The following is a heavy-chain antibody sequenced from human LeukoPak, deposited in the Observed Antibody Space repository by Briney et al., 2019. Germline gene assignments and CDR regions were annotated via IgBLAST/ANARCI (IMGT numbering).Heavy chain of an antibody. J-gene: IGHJ4*02. Sequence: ASETLSLTCTVSGGSISSYYWSWVRQAPGKELEWIAYIYYSGRTNYNPSLKSRVTMSIDTSKNYFSLSLSSVTAADTAVYYCASTSGSYVFDYWGQGILVTVSS. CDR3: ASTSGSYVFDY. CDR2: IYYSGRT. V-gene: IGHV4-59*01. D-gene: IGHD1-26*01. CDR1: GGSISSYY.